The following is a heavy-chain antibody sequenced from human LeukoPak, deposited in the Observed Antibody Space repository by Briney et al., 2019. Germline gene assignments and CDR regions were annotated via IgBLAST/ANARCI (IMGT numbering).Heavy chain of an antibody. D-gene: IGHD1-26*01. CDR3: ARVEWELPWFDP. J-gene: IGHJ5*02. Sequence: GGSLRLSCAASGFTFSSYIMNWVRQAPGKGLEWVSSISASSTYIYYADSVKGRFTISRDNAKKSLYLQMNSLRAEDTAVYYCARVEWELPWFDPWGQGTLVTVSP. CDR2: ISASSTYI. V-gene: IGHV3-21*01. CDR1: GFTFSSYI.